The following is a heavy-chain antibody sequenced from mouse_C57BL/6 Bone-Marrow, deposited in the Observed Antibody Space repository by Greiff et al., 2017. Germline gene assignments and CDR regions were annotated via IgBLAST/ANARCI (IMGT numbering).Heavy chain of an antibody. V-gene: IGHV1-64*01. Sequence: VQLQESGAELVKPGASVKLSCKASGYTFTSYWMYWVKQRPGQGLEWIGMFHPNSGSTNYNEKFKSKATLTVDKSSSTAYMQLSSLTSEDSAVYYCARESMVTYWGQGTTLTGST. J-gene: IGHJ2*01. D-gene: IGHD2-2*01. CDR3: ARESMVTY. CDR1: GYTFTSYW. CDR2: FHPNSGST.